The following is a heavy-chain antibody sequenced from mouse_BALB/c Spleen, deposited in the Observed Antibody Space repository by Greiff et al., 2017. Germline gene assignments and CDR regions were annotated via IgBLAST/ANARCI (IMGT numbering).Heavy chain of an antibody. J-gene: IGHJ3*01. V-gene: IGHV14-3*02. D-gene: IGHD2-2*01. Sequence: EVQLQQSGAELVKPGASVKLSCTASGFNIKDTYMHWVKQRPEQGLEWIGRIDPANGNTKYDPKFQGKATITADTSSNTAYLQLSSLTSEDTAGYYCATYGDDEAWFAYWGQGTLVTVSA. CDR2: IDPANGNT. CDR1: GFNIKDTY. CDR3: ATYGDDEAWFAY.